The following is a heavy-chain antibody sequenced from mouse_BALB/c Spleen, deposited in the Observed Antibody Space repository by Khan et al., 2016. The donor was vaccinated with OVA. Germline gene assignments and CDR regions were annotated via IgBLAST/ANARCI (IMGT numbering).Heavy chain of an antibody. CDR2: IWGDGST. V-gene: IGHV2-3*01. CDR3: AKFTPHFYSMDY. Sequence: VELVESGPGLVAPSQSLSITCTVSGFSLTNYGVNWVRQPPGKGLEWLGVIWGDGSTNYHSALKSRLIISKDNSKSQVFLKLNSLQTDDTATYYCAKFTPHFYSMDYWGQGTSVTVSS. CDR1: GFSLTNYG. J-gene: IGHJ4*01. D-gene: IGHD1-1*01.